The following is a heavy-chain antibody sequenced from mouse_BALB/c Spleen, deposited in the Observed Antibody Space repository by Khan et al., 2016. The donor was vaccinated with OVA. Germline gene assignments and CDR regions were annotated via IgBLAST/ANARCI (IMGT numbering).Heavy chain of an antibody. CDR2: IWAGGST. D-gene: IGHD3-3*01. J-gene: IGHJ2*01. V-gene: IGHV2-9*02. CDR1: GYSLTRYG. CDR3: ARSKYLARY. Sequence: QVQLKQSGPGLVAPSQSLSITCTVYGYSLTRYGVHWVRQPPGKGLEWLGLIWAGGSTNYNWALMSRLSISIDNSTSLVFLIINSRQTDDTALYYCARSKYLARYWGQGTTLTVSS.